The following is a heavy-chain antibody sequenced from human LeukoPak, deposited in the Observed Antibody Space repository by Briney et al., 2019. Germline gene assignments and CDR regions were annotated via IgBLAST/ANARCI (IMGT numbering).Heavy chain of an antibody. CDR1: GFSFSSYE. J-gene: IGHJ4*02. V-gene: IGHV3-48*03. D-gene: IGHD6-13*01. Sequence: GGSLRLSCSASGFSFSSYEMNWVRQAPGKGLEWISYISASGTVTHYADSVEGRFTISRDNAKNSLYLQMNSLRAEDTAVYYCAKEALIAAAVSGYWGQGTLVTVSS. CDR3: AKEALIAAAVSGY. CDR2: ISASGTVT.